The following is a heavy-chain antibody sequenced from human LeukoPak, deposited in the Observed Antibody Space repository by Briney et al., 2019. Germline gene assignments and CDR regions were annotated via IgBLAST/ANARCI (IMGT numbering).Heavy chain of an antibody. CDR3: ARALWFGETFPAY. D-gene: IGHD3-10*01. CDR1: GFTVKS. V-gene: IGHV3-23*01. CDR2: ISGSGGST. J-gene: IGHJ4*02. Sequence: GGSLRLSCVASGFTVKSQAPGKGLEWVSAISGSGGSTYYADSVKGRFTISRDNSKNTLYLQMNSLRAEDTAVYYCARALWFGETFPAYWGQGTLVTVSS.